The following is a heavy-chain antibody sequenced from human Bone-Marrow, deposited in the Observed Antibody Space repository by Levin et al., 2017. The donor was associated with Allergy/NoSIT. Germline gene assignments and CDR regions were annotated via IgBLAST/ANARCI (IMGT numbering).Heavy chain of an antibody. Sequence: GGSLRLSCTASEFIVRSNYMSWVRQAPGRGLDWVSNIYSGGSAYYADSVKGRFTISRDNSKNTLYLQMNSLRAEDTAVYYCVARSNGMDVWGQGTTVTVFS. V-gene: IGHV3-66*01. CDR1: EFIVRSNY. CDR2: IYSGGSA. J-gene: IGHJ6*02. D-gene: IGHD5-12*01. CDR3: VARSNGMDV.